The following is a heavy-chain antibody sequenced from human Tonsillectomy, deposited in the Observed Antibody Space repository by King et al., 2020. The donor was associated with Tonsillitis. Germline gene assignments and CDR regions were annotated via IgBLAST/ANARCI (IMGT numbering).Heavy chain of an antibody. CDR1: GFTFSTYW. J-gene: IGHJ4*02. CDR2: IKEDGSET. CDR3: ARGHWQLEE. Sequence: VQLVESGGGLVQPGGSLRLSCAASGFTFSTYWMSWVRQAPGKGLEWVAYIKEDGSETYYVDSMKGRFTISRDNAKNSLYLQMNSLRAEDTAVYYCARGHWQLEEWGQGTLVTVSS. D-gene: IGHD6-13*01. V-gene: IGHV3-7*03.